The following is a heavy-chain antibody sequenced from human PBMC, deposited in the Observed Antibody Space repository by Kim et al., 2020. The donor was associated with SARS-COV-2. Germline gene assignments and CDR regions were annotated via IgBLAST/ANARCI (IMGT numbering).Heavy chain of an antibody. V-gene: IGHV3-74*03. D-gene: IGHD3-3*01. CDR1: VFTFSRFW. CDR3: ARDLRSVSADYYFDY. Sequence: GGSLRLSCAASVFTFSRFWIHWVRQGPGKGLEWVSGISGDGSSKSDADSVKGRFTISRDNAKNTVYLQMNSLRAEDTAIYFCARDLRSVSADYYFDYWGQGILVSVSS. CDR2: ISGDGSSK. J-gene: IGHJ4*02.